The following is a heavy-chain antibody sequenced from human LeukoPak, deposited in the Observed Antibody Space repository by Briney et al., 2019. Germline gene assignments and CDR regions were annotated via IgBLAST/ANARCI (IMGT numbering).Heavy chain of an antibody. J-gene: IGHJ4*02. D-gene: IGHD3-16*01. CDR2: IYSGDNT. CDR3: ARGQGIMITFILGY. Sequence: GGSLRLSCAASGFTFSSYGMHWVRQAPGKGLEWVSVIYSGDNTYYADSVKGRFTISRDISKNTLYLQMNSLRAEDTAVYYCARGQGIMITFILGYWGQGTLVTVSS. CDR1: GFTFSSYG. V-gene: IGHV3-66*01.